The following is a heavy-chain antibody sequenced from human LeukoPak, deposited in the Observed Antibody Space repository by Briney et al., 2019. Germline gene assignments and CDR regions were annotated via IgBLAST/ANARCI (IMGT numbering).Heavy chain of an antibody. J-gene: IGHJ6*03. Sequence: SETLSLTCTASGDSNSSHYWNWIRQPPGKGLEWIGYIYYTGRANYNPSLKSRVAISVDTSKNQFSLKLSSVTAADTAVYYCASGGMYYDFWSGYDPNYYMDVWGKGTTVTVSS. CDR1: GDSNSSHY. V-gene: IGHV4-59*11. D-gene: IGHD3-3*01. CDR2: IYYTGRA. CDR3: ASGGMYYDFWSGYDPNYYMDV.